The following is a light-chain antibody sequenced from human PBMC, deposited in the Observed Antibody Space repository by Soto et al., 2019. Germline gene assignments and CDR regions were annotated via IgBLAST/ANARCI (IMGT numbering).Light chain of an antibody. CDR2: GAT. Sequence: ETVSMQATGTLSLSPGESATLSCRASQSVSNNSLAWYQKKPGQAPRLLINGATNKATGIPDMFSGSGSGTDFTLTISRLEPEDFAVYYCQQRSNWLFGPGTKVDIK. CDR3: QQRSNWL. CDR1: QSVSNNS. V-gene: IGKV3D-20*02. J-gene: IGKJ3*01.